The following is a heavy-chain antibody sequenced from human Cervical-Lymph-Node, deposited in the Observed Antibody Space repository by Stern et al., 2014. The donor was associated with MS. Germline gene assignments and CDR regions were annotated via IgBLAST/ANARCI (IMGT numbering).Heavy chain of an antibody. CDR3: AKHACTGAACPFDL. CDR2: VYYSGAT. V-gene: IGHV4-39*01. J-gene: IGHJ4*02. Sequence: QVQLQESGPGLVKPSETLSLTCAVSGDSISSYTHYWAWIRQPPGKGLEWIGSVYYSGATYYNPSLKIPVTISVDTSTNPSSLGLNSLTAADTAVYYCAKHACTGAACPFDLWGQGTLVTVSS. D-gene: IGHD2-8*02. CDR1: GDSISSYTHY.